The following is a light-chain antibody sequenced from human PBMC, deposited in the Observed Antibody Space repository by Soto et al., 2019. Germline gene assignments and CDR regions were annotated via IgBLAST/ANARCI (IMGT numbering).Light chain of an antibody. J-gene: IGKJ4*01. CDR3: QQYNNWPLLT. Sequence: EIVMSQSPATLSVSPGDRATLSCRASQTVYSNLAWYQQKPGQAPRLLIYGASTRATGIPARFSGSGSGTEFTLTISSLQSEDFADYYCQQYNNWPLLTFGGGTKVEIK. CDR1: QTVYSN. CDR2: GAS. V-gene: IGKV3-15*01.